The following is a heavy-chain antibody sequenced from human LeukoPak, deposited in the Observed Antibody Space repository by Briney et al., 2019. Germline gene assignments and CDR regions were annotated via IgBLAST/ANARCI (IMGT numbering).Heavy chain of an antibody. CDR1: GYSISSGYY. Sequence: KPSETLSLTCAVSGYSISSGYYWGWIRQPPGKGLEWIGSIYHSGSTYYTPSLKSRVTISVDTSKNQFSLKLSSVTAADTAVYYCARPVTTYWFDPWGQGTLVTVSS. J-gene: IGHJ5*02. V-gene: IGHV4-38-2*01. CDR2: IYHSGST. D-gene: IGHD4-17*01. CDR3: ARPVTTYWFDP.